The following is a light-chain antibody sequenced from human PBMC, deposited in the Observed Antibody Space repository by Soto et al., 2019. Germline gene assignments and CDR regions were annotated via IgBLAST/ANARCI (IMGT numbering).Light chain of an antibody. V-gene: IGLV1-44*01. CDR2: SSN. Sequence: QSVLTQPPSASTTPGQKVTISCSGSNANIGNNKVNWYQQLPGTAPKLLIYSSNQRPSGVPDRFSGSKAGTSASLAISGLQSEDEANYYCAAWDDSLSGRGVFGTGTKLTVL. CDR3: AAWDDSLSGRGV. CDR1: NANIGNNK. J-gene: IGLJ1*01.